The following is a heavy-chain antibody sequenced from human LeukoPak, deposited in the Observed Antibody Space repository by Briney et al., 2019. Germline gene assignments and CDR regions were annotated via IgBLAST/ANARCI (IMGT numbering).Heavy chain of an antibody. J-gene: IGHJ4*02. CDR1: GFTFDDYA. CDR3: AKASKYSSSRGGFDY. D-gene: IGHD6-13*01. CDR2: ISWNSGSI. V-gene: IGHV3-9*01. Sequence: GRSLRLSCAASGFTFDDYAMHWVRQAPGKGLEWVSGISWNSGSIGYADSVKGRFTISRDNAKNSLYLQMNSLRAEDTALYYCAKASKYSSSRGGFDYWGQGTLVTVSS.